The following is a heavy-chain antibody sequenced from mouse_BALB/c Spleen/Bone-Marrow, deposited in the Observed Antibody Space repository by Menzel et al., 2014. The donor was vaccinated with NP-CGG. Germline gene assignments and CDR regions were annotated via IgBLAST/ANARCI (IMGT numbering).Heavy chain of an antibody. CDR3: TKGSYFFDY. CDR2: FYPGSGTT. V-gene: IGHV1S22*01. D-gene: IGHD1-1*02. CDR1: GYTFINYW. Sequence: LQQSGSELVRPGASVKLSCKASGYTFINYWIHWVKQRPGQGLEWIGNFYPGSGTTNYDEKFKTKATLTVDTFSSTAYMQLSSLTSEDSAVYYCTKGSYFFDYWGQGTTLTVSS. J-gene: IGHJ2*01.